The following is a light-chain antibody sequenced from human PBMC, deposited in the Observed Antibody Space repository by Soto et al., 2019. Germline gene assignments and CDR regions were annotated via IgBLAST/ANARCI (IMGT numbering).Light chain of an antibody. CDR3: QQNYSATWT. V-gene: IGKV1-39*01. J-gene: IGKJ1*01. Sequence: QTNQSYSSVFAPVVYGLTTTCRARQGISTYLNWYQRKPGKAAEVLIYAASTLQSGVPSRFSGSGSETDFTLTISSLQPEDFATYSCQQNYSATWTVGQGTKVDIK. CDR2: AAS. CDR1: QGISTY.